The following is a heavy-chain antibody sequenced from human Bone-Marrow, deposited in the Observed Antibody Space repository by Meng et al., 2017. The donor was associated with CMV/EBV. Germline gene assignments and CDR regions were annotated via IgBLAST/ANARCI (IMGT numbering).Heavy chain of an antibody. Sequence: SVKVSCKASGGTFSSYAISWVRQAPGQGLEGMGGIIPIFGTANYAQKFQGRVTITTDESTSTAYMELSSLRSADTAVYYCARAKYYYDSSGYSVNWFDPWGHGTVVTVSS. V-gene: IGHV1-69*05. CDR3: ARAKYYYDSSGYSVNWFDP. J-gene: IGHJ5*02. D-gene: IGHD3-22*01. CDR1: GGTFSSYA. CDR2: IIPIFGTA.